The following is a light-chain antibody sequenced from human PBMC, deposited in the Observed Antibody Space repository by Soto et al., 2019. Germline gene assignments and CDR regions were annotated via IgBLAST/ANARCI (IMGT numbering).Light chain of an antibody. CDR2: EDN. CDR3: GTWDSSINAGRL. V-gene: IGLV1-51*02. Sequence: QSVLTQPPSVSAAPGQKVTVSCSGSSSNIGNNYVSWYQQFPGTAPNLLIYEDNKRPSGIPDRFSASKSGTSATLAITGLQTGDEAEYHCGTWDSSINAGRLFGTGTKVTVL. CDR1: SSNIGNNY. J-gene: IGLJ1*01.